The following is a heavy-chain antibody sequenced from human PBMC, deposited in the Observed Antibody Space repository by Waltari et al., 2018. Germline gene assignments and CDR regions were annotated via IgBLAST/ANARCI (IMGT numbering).Heavy chain of an antibody. V-gene: IGHV3-66*01. D-gene: IGHD3-10*01. CDR2: IYSGGST. Sequence: EVQLVESGGGFVQSGGSLRLSCAASGLTFSNYWMHWIHQTPGKGLEWVSVIYSGGSTYYADAVKGRFTISRDNSKNTLYLQMNSLRAEDTAVYYCARERIYYYGSGSYYLWGQGTLVTVSS. J-gene: IGHJ4*02. CDR3: ARERIYYYGSGSYYL. CDR1: GLTFSNYW.